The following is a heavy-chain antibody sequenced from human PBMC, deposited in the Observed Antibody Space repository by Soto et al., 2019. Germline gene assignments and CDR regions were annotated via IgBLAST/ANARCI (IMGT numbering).Heavy chain of an antibody. D-gene: IGHD6-13*01. V-gene: IGHV1-18*04. CDR2: ISAYNGNT. J-gene: IGHJ6*02. CDR3: ARGAIIATAGTEWYDMDV. Sequence: ASVKVSCKASGYTFTSYGISWVRQAPGQGLEWMGWISAYNGNTNYAQKLQGRVTMTTDTSTSTAYMELRSLRSDDTAVYYCARGAIIATAGTEWYDMDVWGRGTTVTVSS. CDR1: GYTFTSYG.